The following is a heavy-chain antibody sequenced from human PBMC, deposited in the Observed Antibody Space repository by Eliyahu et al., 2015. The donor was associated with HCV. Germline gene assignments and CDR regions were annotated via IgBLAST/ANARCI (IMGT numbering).Heavy chain of an antibody. J-gene: IGHJ5*02. D-gene: IGHD6-6*01. CDR1: GFTSSTYS. CDR3: AREYSTSSFNWFDP. Sequence: EVQLVESGGGLVKPGGSLRLSCAASGFTSSTYSMNWVRQAPGKGLEWVSSISSSSSYIYYADSVKGRFTISRDNAKNSLYLQMNSLRAEDTAVYYCAREYSTSSFNWFDPWGQGTLVTVSS. CDR2: ISSSSSYI. V-gene: IGHV3-21*01.